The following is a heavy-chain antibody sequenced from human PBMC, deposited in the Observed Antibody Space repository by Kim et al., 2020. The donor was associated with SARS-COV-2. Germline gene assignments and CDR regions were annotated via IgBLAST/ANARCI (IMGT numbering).Heavy chain of an antibody. J-gene: IGHJ6*02. V-gene: IGHV4-4*02. CDR1: GGSISSSNW. CDR2: IYHSGST. CDR3: ARHVGRLDGSGWANYYYYYGMDV. D-gene: IGHD6-19*01. Sequence: SETLSLTCAVSGGSISSSNWWSWVRQPPGKGLEWIGEIYHSGSTNYNPSLKSRVTISVDKSKNQFSLKLSSVTAADTAVYYCARHVGRLDGSGWANYYYYYGMDVWGQGTTVTVSS.